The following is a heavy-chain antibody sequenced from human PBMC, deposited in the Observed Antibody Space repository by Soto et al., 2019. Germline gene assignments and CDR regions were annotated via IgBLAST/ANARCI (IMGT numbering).Heavy chain of an antibody. J-gene: IGHJ6*02. Sequence: QVQLVESGGGVVQPGRSLRLSCAASGFTFSSYGMHWVRQAPGKGLEWVAVIWYDGSNKYYADSVKGRFTISRDNSKNTLYLQMNRLRAEDTAVYYCAREEGYGEAMHVWGQGTTVTVSS. CDR2: IWYDGSNK. CDR3: AREEGYGEAMHV. V-gene: IGHV3-33*01. CDR1: GFTFSSYG. D-gene: IGHD4-17*01.